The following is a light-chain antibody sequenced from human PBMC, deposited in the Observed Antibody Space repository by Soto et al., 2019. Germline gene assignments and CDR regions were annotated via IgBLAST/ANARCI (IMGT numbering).Light chain of an antibody. V-gene: IGLV1-44*01. CDR1: SSNIASNT. CDR3: SSYTSSSTYV. CDR2: SND. J-gene: IGLJ1*01. Sequence: QSALTQPPSASGTPGQRVTVSCSGSSSNIASNTVNWYQQLPGTAPKLLIYSNDQRPSGVPDRFSASKSGTSASLAISGLQSEDEADYYCSSYTSSSTYVFGTGTKVTVL.